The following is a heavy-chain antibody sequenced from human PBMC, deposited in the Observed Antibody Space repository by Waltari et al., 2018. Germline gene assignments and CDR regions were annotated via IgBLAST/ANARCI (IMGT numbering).Heavy chain of an antibody. V-gene: IGHV3-9*01. CDR2: ISWNSDTI. CDR3: AKAMGRGSFYGGFEQ. D-gene: IGHD3-16*01. J-gene: IGHJ4*02. CDR1: GFTFGHYA. Sequence: EVQVVESGGDLVQPGRSLRLSCAASGFTFGHYAMHWVRQAQGKGLEWVSGISWNSDTIDYADSVKGRFTISRDNAKNYVSLQMNSLRNEDTALYYCAKAMGRGSFYGGFEQWGQGTLVTVS.